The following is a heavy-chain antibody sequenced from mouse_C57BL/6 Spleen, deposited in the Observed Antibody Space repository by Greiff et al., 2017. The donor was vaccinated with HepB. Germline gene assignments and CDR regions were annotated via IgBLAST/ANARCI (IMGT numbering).Heavy chain of an antibody. CDR1: GYAFSSYW. CDR2: IYPGDGDT. J-gene: IGHJ2*01. Sequence: QVQLQQSGAELVKPGASVKISCKASGYAFSSYWMNWVKQRPGKGLEWIGQIYPGDGDTNYNGKFKGKATLTADKSSSTAYMQLSSLTSEDSAVYFCARMREDGYYDYFDYWGQGTTLTVSS. V-gene: IGHV1-80*01. CDR3: ARMREDGYYDYFDY. D-gene: IGHD2-3*01.